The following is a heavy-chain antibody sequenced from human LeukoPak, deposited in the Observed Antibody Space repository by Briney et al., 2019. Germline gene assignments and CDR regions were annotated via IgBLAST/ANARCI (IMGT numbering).Heavy chain of an antibody. Sequence: ASVKVSCKASGYTFTSYYMHWVRQAPGQGLEWMGIINPSGGSTSYAQKFQGRVTMTRDMSTSTVYMELSSLRSEDTAVYYCATGEGAMALDYWGQGTLVTVSS. CDR1: GYTFTSYY. CDR2: INPSGGST. CDR3: ATGEGAMALDY. J-gene: IGHJ4*02. D-gene: IGHD1-26*01. V-gene: IGHV1-46*01.